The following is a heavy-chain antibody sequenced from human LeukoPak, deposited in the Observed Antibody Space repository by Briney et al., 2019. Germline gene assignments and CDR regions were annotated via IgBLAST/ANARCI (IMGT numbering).Heavy chain of an antibody. Sequence: GGSLRLSCAASGFTFSSYGMHWVRQAPGKGLGWVAFIRSDGSNKYYAYSVKGRFIISRDNSKNTLYLEINSLRAEDTAVYYCAKTPSNSWGLFDYWGQGTLVTVSS. CDR2: IRSDGSNK. CDR1: GFTFSSYG. CDR3: AKTPSNSWGLFDY. J-gene: IGHJ4*02. V-gene: IGHV3-30*02. D-gene: IGHD6-13*01.